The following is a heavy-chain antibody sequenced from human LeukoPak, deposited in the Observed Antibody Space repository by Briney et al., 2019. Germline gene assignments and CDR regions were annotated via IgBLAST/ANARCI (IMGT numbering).Heavy chain of an antibody. J-gene: IGHJ4*02. CDR2: IYYSGST. V-gene: IGHV4-59*01. Sequence: PSETLSLTCTVSGGSISSYYWSWIRQPPGKGLEWIGYIYYSGSTNYNPSLKSRVTISVDTSKNQFSLKLSSVTAADAAVYYCARGVRYYFDYWGQGTLVTVSS. D-gene: IGHD4/OR15-4a*01. CDR1: GGSISSYY. CDR3: ARGVRYYFDY.